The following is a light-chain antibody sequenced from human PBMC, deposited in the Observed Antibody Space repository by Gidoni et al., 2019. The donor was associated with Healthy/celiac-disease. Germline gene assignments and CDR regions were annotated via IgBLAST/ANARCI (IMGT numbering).Light chain of an antibody. V-gene: IGKV3-11*01. J-gene: IGKJ3*01. Sequence: EIVLTQSPDTLSLSPGERATLSCRASQSVSSYLAWYQQKPGQAPRLLIYDASNRATGIPARFSGSGSGTDFTLTISSLEPEDFAVYYCQQPSNWPPIFTFGPGTKVEIK. CDR2: DAS. CDR3: QQPSNWPPIFT. CDR1: QSVSSY.